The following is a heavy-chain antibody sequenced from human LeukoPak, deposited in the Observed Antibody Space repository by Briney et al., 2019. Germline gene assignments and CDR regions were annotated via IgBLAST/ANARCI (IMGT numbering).Heavy chain of an antibody. D-gene: IGHD1-1*01. CDR3: ATWRTAKTGFDY. V-gene: IGHV4-39*01. Sequence: SETLSLTCTVSGGSISNNNYYWAWIRQPPGKGLECIGSIYYSGRPYYNPSLKSRVTISVYTSKNQFSLRLSSVTAADTAVYYCATWRTAKTGFDYWGQGTLVTVSS. CDR2: IYYSGRP. CDR1: GGSISNNNYY. J-gene: IGHJ4*02.